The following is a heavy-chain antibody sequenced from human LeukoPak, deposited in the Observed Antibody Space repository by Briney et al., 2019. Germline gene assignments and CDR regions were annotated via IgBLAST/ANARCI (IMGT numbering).Heavy chain of an antibody. CDR1: GGSISSYY. Sequence: PSETLSLTCTVSGGSISSYYWSWIRQPAGKGLEWIGRIYTSGSTNYNPSLKSRVTMSVDTSKNQFSLKLSSVTAADSAVYYCARDSCSSTSCRRKFDNWGQGTLVTVSS. D-gene: IGHD2-2*01. CDR2: IYTSGST. J-gene: IGHJ4*02. V-gene: IGHV4-4*07. CDR3: ARDSCSSTSCRRKFDN.